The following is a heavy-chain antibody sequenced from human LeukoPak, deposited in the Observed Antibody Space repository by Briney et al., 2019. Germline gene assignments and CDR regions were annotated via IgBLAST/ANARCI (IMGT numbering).Heavy chain of an antibody. CDR2: ISYDGSNK. CDR1: GFIFSSYA. Sequence: GGSLRLSCAASGFIFSSYAMHWVRQAPGRGLEWVAIISYDGSNKYYADSVKGRFTISRDNSKNTLYLQMNSLRAEDTAVYYCAKGFGGYSYGSLFDYWGQGTLVTVSS. D-gene: IGHD5-18*01. V-gene: IGHV3-30-3*01. CDR3: AKGFGGYSYGSLFDY. J-gene: IGHJ4*02.